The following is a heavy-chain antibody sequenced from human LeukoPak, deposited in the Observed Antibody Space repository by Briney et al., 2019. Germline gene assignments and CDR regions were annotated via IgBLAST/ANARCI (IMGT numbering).Heavy chain of an antibody. CDR1: GYSFTSYW. V-gene: IGHV5-51*01. CDR2: IYPGDSDT. D-gene: IGHD6-19*01. Sequence: GESLKISCKGSGYSFTSYWIGWVRQMPGKALEWMGIIYPGDSDTRYSPSFQGQVTISADKSISTAYLQWSSLKASDTAMYYCARFSDAVAGYFDYWGQGTLVTVSS. CDR3: ARFSDAVAGYFDY. J-gene: IGHJ4*02.